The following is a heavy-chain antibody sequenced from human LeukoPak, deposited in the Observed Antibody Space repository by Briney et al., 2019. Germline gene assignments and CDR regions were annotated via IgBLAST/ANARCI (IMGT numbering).Heavy chain of an antibody. CDR1: GFTFSSYS. V-gene: IGHV3-21*01. J-gene: IGHJ4*02. D-gene: IGHD2-15*01. CDR3: ASGGIICSGGSCYSYYFDY. Sequence: PGGSLRLSCAASGFTFSSYSMNWVRQATGKGLEWVSFISSSSSYISYADSVKGRFTISRDNAKNSLYLQMNSLRAEDTAVYYCASGGIICSGGSCYSYYFDYWGQGTLVTVSS. CDR2: ISSSSSYI.